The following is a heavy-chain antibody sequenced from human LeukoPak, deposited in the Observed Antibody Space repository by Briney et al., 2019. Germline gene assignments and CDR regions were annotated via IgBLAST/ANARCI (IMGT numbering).Heavy chain of an antibody. CDR1: GGSISSGGYS. CDR2: IYHSGST. J-gene: IGHJ5*02. V-gene: IGHV4-30-2*01. Sequence: SQTLSLTCAVSGGSISSGGYSWSWIRQPPGKGLEWIGYIYHSGSTYYNPSLKSRVTISVDTSKNQFSLKLSSVTAADTAVYYCARGGFTYYYGSGSYRPWGQGTLVTVSS. CDR3: ARGGFTYYYGSGSYRP. D-gene: IGHD3-10*01.